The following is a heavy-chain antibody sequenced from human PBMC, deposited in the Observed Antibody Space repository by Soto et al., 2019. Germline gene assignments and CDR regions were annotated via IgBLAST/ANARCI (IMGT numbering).Heavy chain of an antibody. J-gene: IGHJ3*02. D-gene: IGHD3-10*01. V-gene: IGHV4-4*02. CDR3: ASKFGELLADAFDI. CDR1: NASISSRKW. Sequence: SETLSLTCTVSNASISSRKWWTWVRQTPGKGLEWIGEIYHSGSINHNSSLKSRVTMSVDKAKNQFSLKMTSVTAADTAVYYCASKFGELLADAFDIWGQGTVVT. CDR2: IYHSGSI.